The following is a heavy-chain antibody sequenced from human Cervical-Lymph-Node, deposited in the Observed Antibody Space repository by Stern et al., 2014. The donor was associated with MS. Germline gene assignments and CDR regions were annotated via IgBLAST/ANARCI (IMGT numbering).Heavy chain of an antibody. V-gene: IGHV1-69*01. CDR2: IVPVFGTP. Sequence: QVQLLKSGAEVTKPGSSVKVSCTATGGTFSKFPSSWVRQAPGQGLEWMGGIVPVFGTPTYAQEFRGRVTFTADVSTSTVYMELSSLRSDDTAVYYCALSSETSDRWYSLGYDLWGQGTLVTVSS. CDR3: ALSSETSDRWYSLGYDL. J-gene: IGHJ5*02. D-gene: IGHD6-13*01. CDR1: GGTFSKFP.